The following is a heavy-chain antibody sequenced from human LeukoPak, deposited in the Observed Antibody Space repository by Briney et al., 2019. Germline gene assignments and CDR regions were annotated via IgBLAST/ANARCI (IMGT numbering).Heavy chain of an antibody. CDR2: INSDGRTT. V-gene: IGHV3-74*01. J-gene: IGHJ5*02. D-gene: IGHD3-3*01. Sequence: GGSLRLSCAASGFTFSNNWMHWVRQAPGKGLVWVSRINSDGRTTTYADSVKGRFTISRDNAKNTLYLQMNSLRAEDTAVYYCARAIEYYDFWSGYHTWGQGTLVTVSS. CDR3: ARAIEYYDFWSGYHT. CDR1: GFTFSNNW.